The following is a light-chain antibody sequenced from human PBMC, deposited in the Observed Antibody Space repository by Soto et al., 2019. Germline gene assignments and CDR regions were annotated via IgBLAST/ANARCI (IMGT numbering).Light chain of an antibody. J-gene: IGLJ1*01. CDR3: QSYATDRSRGAV. Sequence: QSVLTQSPSVSGAPGQRVSISCTGTSSNIGAGFDVHWYQQLPATAPKLLIYGNNNRPSGVPDRFSGSKSGTSASLAITGLQAEAEADYYCQSYATDRSRGAVFGTGTKVTVL. CDR2: GNN. CDR1: SSNIGAGFD. V-gene: IGLV1-40*01.